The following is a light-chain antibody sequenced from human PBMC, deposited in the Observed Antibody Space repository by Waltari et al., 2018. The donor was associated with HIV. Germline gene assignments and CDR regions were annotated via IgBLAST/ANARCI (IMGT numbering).Light chain of an antibody. CDR1: SSTLAIDY. CDR2: DHN. J-gene: IGLJ2*01. V-gene: IGLV1-51*01. Sequence: QSVLTQPPSVSAAPGQTVTISCPGSSSTLAIDYVTGDQHGPGAAAKRIIYDHNTRPSGIPDRFSGPKAGTAANLDITGLQTGDEADYYCGTWDPRLSVGVFGGGTKLTVL. CDR3: GTWDPRLSVGV.